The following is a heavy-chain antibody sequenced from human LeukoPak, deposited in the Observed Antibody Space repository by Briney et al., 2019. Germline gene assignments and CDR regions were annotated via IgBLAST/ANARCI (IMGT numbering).Heavy chain of an antibody. Sequence: SETLSLTCTVSGGSISSYYWSWIRQPPGKGLEWIGYIYYSGSTNYNPSLKSRVTISVDTSKNQFSLKLSSVTAADTAVYYCARDNYVWGSYRQYYFDYWGQGTLVTVSS. J-gene: IGHJ4*02. CDR3: ARDNYVWGSYRQYYFDY. CDR1: GGSISSYY. V-gene: IGHV4-59*01. CDR2: IYYSGST. D-gene: IGHD3-16*02.